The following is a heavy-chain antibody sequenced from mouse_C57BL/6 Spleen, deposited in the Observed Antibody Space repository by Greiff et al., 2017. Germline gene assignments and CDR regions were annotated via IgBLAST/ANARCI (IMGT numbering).Heavy chain of an antibody. V-gene: IGHV1-74*01. D-gene: IGHD1-1*01. CDR1: GYTFTSYW. J-gene: IGHJ1*03. Sequence: QVQLQQPGAELVKPGASVKVSCKASGYTFTSYWMHWVKQRPGQGLEWIGRIHPSDSDTNYNQKFKGKATLTVDKSSSTAYMQLSSLTSEDSTVYYWAMGYGSDWDFDVWGKGTTVTVSS. CDR3: AMGYGSDWDFDV. CDR2: IHPSDSDT.